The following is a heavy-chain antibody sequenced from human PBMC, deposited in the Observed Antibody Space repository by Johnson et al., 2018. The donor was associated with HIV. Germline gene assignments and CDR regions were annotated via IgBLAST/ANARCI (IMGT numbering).Heavy chain of an antibody. V-gene: IGHV3-30-3*01. CDR3: AREGPSERAGFDI. CDR1: GFTFSSYA. CDR2: ISYDGSNK. Sequence: QVQLVESGGGVVQPGRSQRLSCAASGFTFSSYAMHWVRQAPGKGLEWVAVISYDGSNKYYADSVKGRFTISRDNSKNTLYLQMNSLRAEDTAVYYCAREGPSERAGFDIWGQGTMVTVSS. J-gene: IGHJ3*02.